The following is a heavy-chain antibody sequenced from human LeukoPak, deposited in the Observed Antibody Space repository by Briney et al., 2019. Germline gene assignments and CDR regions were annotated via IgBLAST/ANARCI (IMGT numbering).Heavy chain of an antibody. J-gene: IGHJ4*02. CDR1: GFTFSSYS. CDR2: ISSSSSYI. D-gene: IGHD3-10*01. CDR3: ARDRVGGGALDY. V-gene: IGHV3-21*01. Sequence: TGRSLRLSCAASGFTFSSYSMNWVRQAPGKGLEWVSSISSSSSYIYYADSVKGRFTISRDDAKNSLYLQMNSLRAEDTAVYYCARDRVGGGALDYWGQGTLVTVSS.